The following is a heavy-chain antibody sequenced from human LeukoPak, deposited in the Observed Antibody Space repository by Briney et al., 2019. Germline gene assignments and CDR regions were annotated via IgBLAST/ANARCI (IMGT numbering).Heavy chain of an antibody. CDR1: GFTFSSYA. J-gene: IGHJ5*02. CDR3: ARVGRAFTSGTTHPNWFDP. D-gene: IGHD1-1*01. CDR2: ISGSGGST. Sequence: GGSLRLSCAASGFTFSSYAMSWVRQPPGKGLEWVSAISGSGGSTYYADSVKGRFTISRDNSKNTLYLQMNTLRAEDTAVYYCARVGRAFTSGTTHPNWFDPWGQGTLVTVSS. V-gene: IGHV3-23*01.